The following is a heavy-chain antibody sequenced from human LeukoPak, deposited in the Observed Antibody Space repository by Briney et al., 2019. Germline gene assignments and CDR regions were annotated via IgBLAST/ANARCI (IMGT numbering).Heavy chain of an antibody. V-gene: IGHV1-2*02. D-gene: IGHD4-23*01. CDR3: ARVMDYGGNRENFDY. Sequence: ASVKVSCKASGYTLTGYYMHWVRQAPGQGLERMGWINPNSGGTNYAQKFQGRVTVTRDTSIRTAYMELTRLRSDDTAVYYCARVMDYGGNRENFDYWGQGTLVTVSS. CDR1: GYTLTGYY. CDR2: INPNSGGT. J-gene: IGHJ4*02.